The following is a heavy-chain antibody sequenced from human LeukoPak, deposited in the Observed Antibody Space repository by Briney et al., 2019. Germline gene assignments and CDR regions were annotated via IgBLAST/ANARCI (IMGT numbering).Heavy chain of an antibody. J-gene: IGHJ3*02. CDR2: VSSDGGTK. V-gene: IGHV3-30*18. Sequence: GRSLRLSCAASRFTFNSYGMHWVRQAPGKGLEWVAVVSSDGGTKYYADSVKGRFTISRDNSKNTLYLQMNSLKTEDTAVYYCAKEGDGAARFAFDIWGQGTMVTVSS. D-gene: IGHD6-6*01. CDR3: AKEGDGAARFAFDI. CDR1: RFTFNSYG.